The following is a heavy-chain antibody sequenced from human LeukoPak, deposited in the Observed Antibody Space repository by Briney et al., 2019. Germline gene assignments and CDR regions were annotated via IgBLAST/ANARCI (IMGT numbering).Heavy chain of an antibody. CDR2: ISSSGSSI. D-gene: IGHD5-24*01. J-gene: IGHJ4*02. CDR1: GFTFSNYA. V-gene: IGHV3-48*03. Sequence: PGGSLRLSCAASGFTFSNYAMNWVRQAPGKGLEWVSYISSSGSSIYYADSVKGRFTISRDNAKNSLYLQMNSLRAEDTAVYYCARGEDGYKILRYWGRGTLVTVSS. CDR3: ARGEDGYKILRY.